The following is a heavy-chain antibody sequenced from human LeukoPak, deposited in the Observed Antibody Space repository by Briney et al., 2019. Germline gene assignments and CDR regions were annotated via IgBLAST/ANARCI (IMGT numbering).Heavy chain of an antibody. CDR2: ISGSGGST. D-gene: IGHD6-19*01. CDR1: GFTFSSYA. J-gene: IGHJ1*01. V-gene: IGHV3-23*01. CDR3: AKGEQWLVLKMYFQH. Sequence: GGSLRLSCAASGFTFSSYAMSWVRQAPGTGLEWVSAISGSGGSTYYADSVKGRFTISRDNSKNTLYLQMNSLRAEDTAVYYCAKGEQWLVLKMYFQHWGQGTLVTVSS.